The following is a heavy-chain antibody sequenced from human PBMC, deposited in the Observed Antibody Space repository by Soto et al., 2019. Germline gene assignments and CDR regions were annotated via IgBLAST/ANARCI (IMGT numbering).Heavy chain of an antibody. CDR1: GGSISSYY. V-gene: IGHV4-59*01. CDR3: ARGRYDSSYNY. CDR2: IYYSGST. Sequence: TSETLSLTCTVSGGSISSYYWSWIRQPPGKGLEWIGYIYYSGSTNYNPSLKSRVTISVDTSKNQFSLKLSSVTAADTAVYYCARGRYDSSYNYWGQGTLVTVSS. D-gene: IGHD3-22*01. J-gene: IGHJ4*02.